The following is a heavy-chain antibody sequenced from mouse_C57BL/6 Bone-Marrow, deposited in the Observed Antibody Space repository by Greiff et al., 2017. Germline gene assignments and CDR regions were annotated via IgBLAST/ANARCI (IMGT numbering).Heavy chain of an antibody. CDR2: ISNGGGST. V-gene: IGHV5-12*01. Sequence: EVQVVESGGGLVQPGGSLKLSCAASGFTFSDYYMYWVRQTPEKRLEWVAYISNGGGSTYYPDTVKGRFTISRDNAKNTLYLQMSRLKSEDTAMYYCASLLGAYWGQGTLVTVSA. CDR3: ASLLGAY. D-gene: IGHD4-1*01. CDR1: GFTFSDYY. J-gene: IGHJ3*01.